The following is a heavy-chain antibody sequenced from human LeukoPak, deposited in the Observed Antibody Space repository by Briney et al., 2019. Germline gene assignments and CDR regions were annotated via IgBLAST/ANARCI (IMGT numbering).Heavy chain of an antibody. CDR2: IYYSGST. V-gene: IGHV4-39*07. D-gene: IGHD6-13*01. Sequence: SETLSLTCTVSGGSISSSSYYWGWIRQPPGKGLEWIGSIYYSGSTYYNPSLKSRVTISVDTSKNQFSLKLSSVTAADTAVYYCARPSYGSKYYFDYWGQGTLVTVSS. J-gene: IGHJ4*02. CDR3: ARPSYGSKYYFDY. CDR1: GGSISSSSYY.